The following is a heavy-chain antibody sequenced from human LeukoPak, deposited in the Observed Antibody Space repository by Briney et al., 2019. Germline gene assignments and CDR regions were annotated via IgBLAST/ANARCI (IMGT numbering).Heavy chain of an antibody. V-gene: IGHV3-30-3*01. D-gene: IGHD3-16*01. Sequence: GGSLRLSCAASGLTFSHAWMSWVRQAPGKGLEWVAVISYDGSNKYYADSMKGRFTISRDNSKNTLYLQMNSLRAEDTAVYYCARALYVWGNYDYWGQGTLVTVSS. CDR3: ARALYVWGNYDY. CDR2: ISYDGSNK. J-gene: IGHJ4*02. CDR1: GLTFSHAW.